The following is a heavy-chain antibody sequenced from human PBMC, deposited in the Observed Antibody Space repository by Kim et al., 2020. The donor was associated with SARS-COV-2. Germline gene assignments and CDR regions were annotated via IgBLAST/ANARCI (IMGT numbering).Heavy chain of an antibody. V-gene: IGHV3-30-3*01. Sequence: GGSLRLSCAASGFTFSSYAMHWVRQAPGKGLEWVAVISYDGSNKYYADSVKGRFTISRDNSKNTLYLQMNSLRAEDTAVYYCARAALRQLGAFDIWGQGTMVTVSS. CDR1: GFTFSSYA. D-gene: IGHD2-2*01. CDR2: ISYDGSNK. CDR3: ARAALRQLGAFDI. J-gene: IGHJ3*02.